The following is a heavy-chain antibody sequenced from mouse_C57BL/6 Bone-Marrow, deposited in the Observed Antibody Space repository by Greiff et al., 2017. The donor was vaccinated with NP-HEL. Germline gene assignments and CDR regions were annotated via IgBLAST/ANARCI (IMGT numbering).Heavy chain of an antibody. V-gene: IGHV1-26*01. CDR1: GYTFTDYY. CDR2: INPNNGGT. J-gene: IGHJ2*01. CDR3: ARRGGYWYYFDY. Sequence: EVQLQQSGPELVKPGASVKISCKASGYTFTDYYMNWVKQSHGKSLEWIGDINPNNGGTSYNQKFKGKATLTVDKSSSTAYMELRSLTSEDSAVYYCARRGGYWYYFDYWGQGTTLTVSS. D-gene: IGHD2-3*01.